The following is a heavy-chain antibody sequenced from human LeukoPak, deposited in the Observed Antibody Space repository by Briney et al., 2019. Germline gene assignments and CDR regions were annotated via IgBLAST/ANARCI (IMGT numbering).Heavy chain of an antibody. CDR1: GFTFSSYA. V-gene: IGHV3-23*01. CDR2: ISGSGGST. D-gene: IGHD3-3*01. CDR3: ARPIFGVVIMGLMDY. J-gene: IGHJ4*02. Sequence: GGSLRLSCAASGFTFSSYAMNWVRQAPGKGLEWVSGISGSGGSTYYADSVKGRFTISRDNSKNTLYLQMNSLRAEDTAVYYCARPIFGVVIMGLMDYWGQGTLVTVSS.